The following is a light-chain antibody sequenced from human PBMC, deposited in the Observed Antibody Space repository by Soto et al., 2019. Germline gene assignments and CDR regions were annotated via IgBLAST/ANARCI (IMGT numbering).Light chain of an antibody. CDR3: QQSYGAPPT. J-gene: IGKJ1*01. Sequence: DIQLTQSPSSLSASLGDRVTITCRASQTTSIYLNWYQQKPGKAPRLLIYAASSLQSGVPSRFSGSGSGTDFTLTISSLPPEDFATYYCQQSYGAPPTFGQGTKVESK. CDR1: QTTSIY. V-gene: IGKV1-39*01. CDR2: AAS.